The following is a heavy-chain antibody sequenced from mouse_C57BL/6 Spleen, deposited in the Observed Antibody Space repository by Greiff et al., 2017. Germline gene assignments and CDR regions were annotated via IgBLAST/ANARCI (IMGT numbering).Heavy chain of an antibody. D-gene: IGHD2-4*01. CDR1: GYTFTSYG. Sequence: VKLMESGAELARPGASVKLSCKASGYTFTSYGISWVKQRTGQGLEWIGEISPRSGNTYYNEKFKGKATLTADKSSSTAYMELRSLTSEDSAVYFCIYYDYGFDYWGQGTTLTVSS. CDR2: ISPRSGNT. J-gene: IGHJ2*01. V-gene: IGHV1-81*01. CDR3: IYYDYGFDY.